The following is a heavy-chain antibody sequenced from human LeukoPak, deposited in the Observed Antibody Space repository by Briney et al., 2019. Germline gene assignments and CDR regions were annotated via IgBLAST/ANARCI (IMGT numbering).Heavy chain of an antibody. D-gene: IGHD4-17*01. V-gene: IGHV3-74*01. J-gene: IGHJ5*02. CDR3: ARGYGDWFDP. CDR1: GFTFSSYW. CDR2: IKSDGSST. Sequence: GGSLRLSCAASGFTFSSYWMHWVRQAPGKGLVWVSRIKSDGSSTTYADSVKGRFTISRDNAKNTLYLQMNSLRAEDSAVYYCARGYGDWFDPWGQGTLVTVSS.